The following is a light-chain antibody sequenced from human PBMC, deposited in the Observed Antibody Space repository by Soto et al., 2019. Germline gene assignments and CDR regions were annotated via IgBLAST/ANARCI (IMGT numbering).Light chain of an antibody. CDR1: SSDVGGYDY. V-gene: IGLV2-14*01. Sequence: QSALTQPASVSGSPGQSVTISCTGTSSDVGGYDYVSWYQQHPGKAPKLVIYGVKYRPSGVSARFSGSKFQNTASLTISGLQDDDEADYYCSSFRTGSVVLFGGGTKLTVL. J-gene: IGLJ3*02. CDR2: GVK. CDR3: SSFRTGSVVL.